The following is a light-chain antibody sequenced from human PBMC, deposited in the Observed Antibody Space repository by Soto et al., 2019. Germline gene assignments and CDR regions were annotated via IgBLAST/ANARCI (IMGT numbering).Light chain of an antibody. V-gene: IGLV2-14*01. CDR2: EVN. J-gene: IGLJ2*01. CDR1: SSDVGGSNY. CDR3: TSYTSSSTLV. Sequence: QSALTQPASVSGSPGQSITISCTGTSSDVGGSNYVSWYQQYPDKAPKLMIYEVNNRPSGVSNRFSASKSGNTASLTISGLQAEDEADYYCTSYTSSSTLVFGGGTKLTVL.